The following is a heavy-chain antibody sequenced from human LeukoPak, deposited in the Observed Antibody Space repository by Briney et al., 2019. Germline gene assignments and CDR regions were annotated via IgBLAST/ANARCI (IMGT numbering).Heavy chain of an antibody. CDR2: ISAYNGNT. CDR3: ASIRGDDYGDYGAFDY. V-gene: IGHV1-18*01. J-gene: IGHJ4*02. D-gene: IGHD4-17*01. CDR1: GYTFTSYG. Sequence: GASVKVSCKASGYTFTSYGISWVRQAPGQALEWMGWISAYNGNTNYAQKLQGRVTMTTDTSTSTAYMELRSLRSDDTAVYYCASIRGDDYGDYGAFDYWGQGTLVTVSS.